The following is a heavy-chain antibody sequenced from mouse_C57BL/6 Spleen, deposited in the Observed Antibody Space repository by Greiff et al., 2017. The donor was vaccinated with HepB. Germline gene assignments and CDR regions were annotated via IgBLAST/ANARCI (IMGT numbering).Heavy chain of an antibody. CDR3: ARDGGLRRAWFAY. CDR2: ISDGGSYT. D-gene: IGHD2-4*01. Sequence: EVQLQESGGGLVKPGGSLKLSCAASGFTFSSYAMSWVRQTPEKRLEWVATISDGGSYTYYPDNVKGRFTISRDNAKNNLYLQMSHLKSEDTAMYYCARDGGLRRAWFAYWGQGTLVTVSA. J-gene: IGHJ3*01. CDR1: GFTFSSYA. V-gene: IGHV5-4*01.